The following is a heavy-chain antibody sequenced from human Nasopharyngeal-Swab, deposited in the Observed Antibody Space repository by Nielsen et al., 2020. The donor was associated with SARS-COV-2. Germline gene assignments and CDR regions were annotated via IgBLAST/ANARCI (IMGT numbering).Heavy chain of an antibody. V-gene: IGHV3-21*01. CDR2: ISSSSSSI. J-gene: IGHJ4*02. CDR1: GFTFSSYS. CDR3: ARDPLAVAGIGEVVDY. D-gene: IGHD6-19*01. Sequence: GESLKISCAASGFTFSSYSMNWVRQAPGKGLEWVSSISSSSSSIYYADSVKGRFTISRDNAKNSLYLQMNSLRAEDTAVYYCARDPLAVAGIGEVVDYWGQGTLVTVSS.